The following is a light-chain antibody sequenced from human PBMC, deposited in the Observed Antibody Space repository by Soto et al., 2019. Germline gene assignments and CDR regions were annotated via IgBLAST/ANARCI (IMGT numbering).Light chain of an antibody. CDR2: DAS. V-gene: IGKV1-5*01. Sequence: DLQMTQSPSTLSASVGDRVSITCRASQSISSALAWYQQKAGKAPKLLIYDASSLESGVPSRFSGGGSGTEFTLTISSLQPDDFATYYCQQYVRYPNTFGQGTKVDIK. CDR3: QQYVRYPNT. J-gene: IGKJ2*01. CDR1: QSISSA.